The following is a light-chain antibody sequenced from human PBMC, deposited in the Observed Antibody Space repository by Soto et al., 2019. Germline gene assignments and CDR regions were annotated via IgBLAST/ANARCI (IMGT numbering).Light chain of an antibody. CDR2: DVN. J-gene: IGLJ2*01. CDR3: TSWTTSTTMK. Sequence: QSALTQPASVSGSPGQSITISCTGTSSDVGAYNYVSWYQQHPGKAPKLMIYDVNIRPSGVSNRFPGSKSGNTASLTISGLQAEDEADYYCTSWTTSTTMKFGGGTKVTVL. V-gene: IGLV2-14*01. CDR1: SSDVGAYNY.